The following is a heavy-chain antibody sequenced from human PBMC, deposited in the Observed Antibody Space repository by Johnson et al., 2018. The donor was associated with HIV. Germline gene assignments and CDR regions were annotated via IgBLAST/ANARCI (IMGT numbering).Heavy chain of an antibody. Sequence: VLLLESGGGVVRPGGSLRLSCAASGFTFSDYYMSWIRQAPGTGLEWVANIKQDGSEQYYVDSVKGRFTISRDNANNSLYLQINSLRAGDTAVYYCARGSEDAFDIWGQGTMVTVSS. V-gene: IGHV3-7*04. D-gene: IGHD1-26*01. CDR1: GFTFSDYY. CDR2: IKQDGSEQ. J-gene: IGHJ3*02. CDR3: ARGSEDAFDI.